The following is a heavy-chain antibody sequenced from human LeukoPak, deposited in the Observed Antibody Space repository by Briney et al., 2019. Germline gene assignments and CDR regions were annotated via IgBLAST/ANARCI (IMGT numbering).Heavy chain of an antibody. V-gene: IGHV3-53*01. CDR2: IYNTGAT. D-gene: IGHD1-26*01. CDR3: ARIEWERLGRAFDI. CDR1: GFTFSSYW. Sequence: GGSLRLSCAASGFTFSSYWMSWVRQAPGKGLEWVSSIYNTGATHYAESVKGRFTISRDNSKNTLFLQMNSLRAEDMAVYYCARIEWERLGRAFDIWGQGTMVTVSS. J-gene: IGHJ3*02.